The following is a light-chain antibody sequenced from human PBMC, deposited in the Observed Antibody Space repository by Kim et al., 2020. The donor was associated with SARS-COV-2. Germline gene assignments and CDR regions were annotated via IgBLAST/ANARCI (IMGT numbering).Light chain of an antibody. V-gene: IGKV3-20*01. CDR2: GAS. Sequence: TPGESSTLACRGSQYVTSSYLAGYQQKPGQALRLLIYGASTRATGIPDRFRGSGSGTAFTLTISRLEPEDFSVYHCQQYGSSPITFGGGTKVDIK. J-gene: IGKJ4*01. CDR1: QYVTSSY. CDR3: QQYGSSPIT.